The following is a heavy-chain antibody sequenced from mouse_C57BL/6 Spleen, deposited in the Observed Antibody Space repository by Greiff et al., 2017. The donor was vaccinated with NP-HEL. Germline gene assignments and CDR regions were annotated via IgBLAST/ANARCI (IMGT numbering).Heavy chain of an antibody. CDR1: GFTFSNYW. CDR2: IRLKSDNYAT. J-gene: IGHJ2*01. V-gene: IGHV6-3*01. D-gene: IGHD2-4*01. Sequence: EVKVVESGGGLVQPGGSMKLSCVASGFTFSNYWMNWVRQSPEKGLEWVAQIRLKSDNYATHYAESVKGRFTISRDDSKSSVYLQMNNLRAEDTGIYYCTAKSPIYYDYDGDYWGQGTTLTVSS. CDR3: TAKSPIYYDYDGDY.